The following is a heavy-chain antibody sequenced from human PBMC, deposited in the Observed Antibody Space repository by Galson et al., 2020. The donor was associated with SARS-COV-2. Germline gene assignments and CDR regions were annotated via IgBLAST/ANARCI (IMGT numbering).Heavy chain of an antibody. CDR2: VYPSGTT. CDR3: ARQGVNMIVLVTVPGWYFDL. CDR1: GYSFSTTHY. V-gene: IGHV4-38-2*02. J-gene: IGHJ2*01. D-gene: IGHD3-22*01. Sequence: SETLSLTCTVSGYSFSTTHYWVWVRLPPGRGLEWIGSVYPSGTTYYNPSLKCRVTISVDTSKNQFSLRLDSVTAADTALYYCARQGVNMIVLVTVPGWYFDLWGRGTLVTVSS.